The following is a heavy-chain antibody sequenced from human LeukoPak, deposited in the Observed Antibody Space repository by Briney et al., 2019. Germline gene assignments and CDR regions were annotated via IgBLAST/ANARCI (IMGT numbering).Heavy chain of an antibody. Sequence: PSETLSLTCTVSGGSISGYYWSWIRQPPGKGLEWIGYIYYSGSTNYNPSLKSRVTISVDTSKNQFSLKLSSVTAADTAVYYCARAATIFGVVIFDYWGQGTLVTVSS. D-gene: IGHD3-3*01. CDR1: GGSISGYY. CDR3: ARAATIFGVVIFDY. CDR2: IYYSGST. V-gene: IGHV4-59*01. J-gene: IGHJ4*02.